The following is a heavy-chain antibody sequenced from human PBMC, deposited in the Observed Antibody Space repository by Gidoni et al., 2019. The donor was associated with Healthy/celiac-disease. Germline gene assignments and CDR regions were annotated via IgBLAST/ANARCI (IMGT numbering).Heavy chain of an antibody. CDR1: GFTFSSYG. CDR2: IWYDGSNK. J-gene: IGHJ6*02. V-gene: IGHV3-33*01. CDR3: ARDPGLWFGELSVYYGMDV. D-gene: IGHD3-10*01. Sequence: QVQLVESGGGVVQPGRSLRLSCAASGFTFSSYGMHWVRQAPGKGLEWVAVIWYDGSNKYYADSVKGRFTISRDNSKNTLYLQMNSLRAEDTVVYYCARDPGLWFGELSVYYGMDVWGQGTTVTVSS.